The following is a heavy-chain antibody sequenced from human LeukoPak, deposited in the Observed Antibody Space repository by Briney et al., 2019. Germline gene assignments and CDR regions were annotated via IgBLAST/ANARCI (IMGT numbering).Heavy chain of an antibody. Sequence: ASVKVSCKASGYTFVSYGISWVRQAPGQGLEWMGWISANSGNRDYAQKLQGRVTMTTDTSTSTAYMELRSLRSDDTAVYYCARRSRVGYNSPLDYWGQGTLVTVSS. V-gene: IGHV1-18*01. CDR1: GYTFVSYG. CDR3: ARRSRVGYNSPLDY. J-gene: IGHJ4*02. D-gene: IGHD5-24*01. CDR2: ISANSGNR.